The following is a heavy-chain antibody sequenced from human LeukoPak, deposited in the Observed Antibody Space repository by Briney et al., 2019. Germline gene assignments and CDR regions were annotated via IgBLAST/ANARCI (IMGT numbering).Heavy chain of an antibody. Sequence: PGGSLRLSCAASGFTFSNYEMSWVRQAPGKGLEWPSHISSTATIIYYADSVKGRFTISRDNAKNPLYLQMNSLSAEDTAVYYCASRALTEAGKGYYFDYWGQGTLVTVSS. CDR1: GFTFSNYE. CDR2: ISSTATII. J-gene: IGHJ4*02. V-gene: IGHV3-48*03. D-gene: IGHD6-13*01. CDR3: ASRALTEAGKGYYFDY.